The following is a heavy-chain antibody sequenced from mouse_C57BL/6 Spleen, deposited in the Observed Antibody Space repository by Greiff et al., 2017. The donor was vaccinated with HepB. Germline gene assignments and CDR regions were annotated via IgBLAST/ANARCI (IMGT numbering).Heavy chain of an antibody. D-gene: IGHD1-1*01. V-gene: IGHV1-80*01. Sequence: VQLKESGAELVKPGASVKISCKASGYAFSSYWMNWVKQRPGKGLEWIGQIYPGDGDTNYNGKFKGKATLTADKSSSTAYMQISSLTSEDSAVYFCARERGYYYGSSRYYYAMDYWGQGTSVTVSS. CDR2: IYPGDGDT. CDR1: GYAFSSYW. J-gene: IGHJ4*01. CDR3: ARERGYYYGSSRYYYAMDY.